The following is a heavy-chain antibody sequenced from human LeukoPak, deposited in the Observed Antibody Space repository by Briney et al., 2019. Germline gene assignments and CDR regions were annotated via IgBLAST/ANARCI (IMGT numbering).Heavy chain of an antibody. CDR1: GGTFSSYA. CDR3: ARDYDFWSGYYTSRDDYYYMDV. CDR2: IIPIFGTA. V-gene: IGHV1-69*13. J-gene: IGHJ6*03. D-gene: IGHD3-3*01. Sequence: SVKVSCKASGGTFSSYAISWVRQAPGQGLEWMGGIIPIFGTANYAQKFQGRVTITADESTSTAYMELSSLRSEDTAVYYCARDYDFWSGYYTSRDDYYYMDVWGKGTTVTVSS.